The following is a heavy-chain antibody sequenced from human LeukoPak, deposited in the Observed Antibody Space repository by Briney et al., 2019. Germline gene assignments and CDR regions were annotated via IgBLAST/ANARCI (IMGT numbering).Heavy chain of an antibody. CDR1: GFASSDYY. V-gene: IGHV3-11*01. CDR2: ISSSGSTI. J-gene: IGHJ4*02. Sequence: GGSLRLSCAASGFASSDYYMSWIRQAPGQGLEWVSYISSSGSTIYYTDSVKGRFTISRDNAKNSLYLQMNSLRAEDTAVYYCARGPFWSGYYDDWGQGTLVTVSS. D-gene: IGHD3-3*01. CDR3: ARGPFWSGYYDD.